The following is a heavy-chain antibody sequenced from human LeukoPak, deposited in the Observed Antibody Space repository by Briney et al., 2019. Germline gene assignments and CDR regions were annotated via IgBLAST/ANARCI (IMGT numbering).Heavy chain of an antibody. CDR3: ARGLNWNYDLGWVAP. CDR2: ISGYNGKT. J-gene: IGHJ5*02. D-gene: IGHD1-7*01. CDR1: GYSFSSCS. V-gene: IGHV1-18*01. Sequence: GASLKVSCKASGYSFSSCSISWVRQAPGQGREWMGWISGYNGKTNYAQKFQGRVTLTTDTSTSTAYMELRSLRSDDTAIYYCARGLNWNYDLGWVAPWGQGTLVAVSS.